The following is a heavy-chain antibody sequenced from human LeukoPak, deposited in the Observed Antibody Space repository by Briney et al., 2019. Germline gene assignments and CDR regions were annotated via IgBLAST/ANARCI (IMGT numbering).Heavy chain of an antibody. J-gene: IGHJ4*02. CDR1: GFTFSTSW. CDR3: ARGAWTPDY. D-gene: IGHD3/OR15-3a*01. CDR2: IKQDGSET. Sequence: GGSLRPSCAVSGFTFSTSWMSWVRQVPGKGLEWVAKIKQDGSETQYVDSVKGRFTISRDNAKNSLNLQMSSLRAEDTAVYYCARGAWTPDYWGQGTLVTVSS. V-gene: IGHV3-7*01.